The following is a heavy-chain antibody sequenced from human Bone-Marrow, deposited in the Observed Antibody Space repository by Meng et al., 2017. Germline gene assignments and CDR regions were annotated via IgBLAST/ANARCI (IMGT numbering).Heavy chain of an antibody. CDR3: ARSYCGGDCYSTPHYFDY. D-gene: IGHD2-21*02. CDR1: GYTFTSYA. CDR2: INAGNGNT. J-gene: IGHJ4*02. V-gene: IGHV1-3*01. Sequence: ASVKVSCKASGYTFTSYAMHWVRQAPGQRLEWMGWINAGNGNTKYPQKFQGRVTITRDTSASTAYMELSSLRSEDTAVYYCARSYCGGDCYSTPHYFDYWGQGTLVTVSS.